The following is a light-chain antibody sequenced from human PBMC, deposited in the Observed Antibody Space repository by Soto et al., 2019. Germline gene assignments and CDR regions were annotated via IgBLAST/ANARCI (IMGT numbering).Light chain of an antibody. CDR3: QQYDGSPYT. Sequence: DIVMTQSPDSLAVSLGERANINCKSSQSVYYRSNKKKYLGWYQQKPGQPPKLLISRASTRESGVPDRFSGCGCGTDVTLPISSLQAEDVAVYYCQQYDGSPYTFGQGTQLEIK. CDR2: RAS. V-gene: IGKV4-1*01. J-gene: IGKJ2*01. CDR1: QSVYYRSNKKKY.